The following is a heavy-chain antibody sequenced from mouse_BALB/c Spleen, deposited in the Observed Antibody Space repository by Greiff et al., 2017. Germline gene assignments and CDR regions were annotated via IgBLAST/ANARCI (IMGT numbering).Heavy chain of an antibody. CDR1: GFSLTSYG. J-gene: IGHJ3*01. CDR2: IWAGGST. V-gene: IGHV2-9*02. D-gene: IGHD4-1*01. CDR3: ARDQVGTNWDSFAY. Sequence: VHLVESGPGLVAPSQSLSITCTASGFSLTSYGVHWVRQPPGKGLEWLGVIWAGGSTNYNSALMSRLSISTDNSKSHVFLKMNSLQTDDTAMYYCARDQVGTNWDSFAYWGQGTLVTVSA.